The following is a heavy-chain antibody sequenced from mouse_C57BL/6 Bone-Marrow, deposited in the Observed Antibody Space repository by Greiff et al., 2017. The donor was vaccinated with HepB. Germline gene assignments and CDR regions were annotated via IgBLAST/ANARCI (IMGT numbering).Heavy chain of an antibody. J-gene: IGHJ4*01. V-gene: IGHV14-4*01. Sequence: EVQLVESGAELVRPGASVKLSCTASGFNIKDDYMHWVKQRPEQGLEWIGWIDPENGDTEYASKFQGKATITADTSSNTAYLQLSSLTSEDTAVYYCTFDYEAMDYWGQGTSVTVSS. CDR1: GFNIKDDY. CDR3: TFDYEAMDY. CDR2: IDPENGDT.